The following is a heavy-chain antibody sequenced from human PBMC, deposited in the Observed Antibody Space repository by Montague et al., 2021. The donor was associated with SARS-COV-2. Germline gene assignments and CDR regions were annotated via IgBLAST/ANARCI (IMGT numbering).Heavy chain of an antibody. CDR1: GGSFSGYY. V-gene: IGHV4-34*01. CDR2: INQSGRT. CDR3: AGGGSSVWGVNVSAGFDY. D-gene: IGHD3-10*01. J-gene: IGHJ4*02. Sequence: SETLSLTCAVYGGSFSGYYWSWIRQPPEKGLEWIGEINQSGRTNNNPSLKSRVIISVDTSKKQFSLKLSSVTAADTAVYYCAGGGSSVWGVNVSAGFDYWGQGTLVIVSS.